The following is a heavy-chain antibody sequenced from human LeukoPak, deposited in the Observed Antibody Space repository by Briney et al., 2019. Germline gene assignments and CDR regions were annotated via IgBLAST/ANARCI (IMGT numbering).Heavy chain of an antibody. CDR1: GYSISSYW. Sequence: GESLKISCKGSGYSISSYWIGWVRQIPGKGLERMGIIYPGDSDTRYSPSFQGQVTISADQSISTAYLQWSSLKASDTAMYYCARRSYDSSGYRNWFDPWGQGTLVTVSS. D-gene: IGHD3-22*01. CDR3: ARRSYDSSGYRNWFDP. J-gene: IGHJ5*02. V-gene: IGHV5-51*01. CDR2: IYPGDSDT.